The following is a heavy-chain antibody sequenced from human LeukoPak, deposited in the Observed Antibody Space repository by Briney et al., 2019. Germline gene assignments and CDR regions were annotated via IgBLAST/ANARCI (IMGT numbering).Heavy chain of an antibody. CDR3: TTRGGSFSIFDY. D-gene: IGHD1-26*01. CDR1: GFTFSDAW. CDR2: IKSKADGGTT. J-gene: IGHJ4*02. Sequence: GGSLRLSCAASGFTFSDAWMSWVRQAPGKGLEWVGRIKSKADGGTTDYAAPVKGRFTISRDDSKNTLYLQMNSLKTEDTAVYYCTTRGGSFSIFDYWGQGTLVTVSS. V-gene: IGHV3-15*01.